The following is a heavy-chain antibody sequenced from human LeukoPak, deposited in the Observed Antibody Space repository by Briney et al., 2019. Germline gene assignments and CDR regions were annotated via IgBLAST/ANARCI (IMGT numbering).Heavy chain of an antibody. J-gene: IGHJ4*02. CDR3: AKGAFGIIIGNLEY. Sequence: GRSLRLSCAASGFIFSNFAMTWVRQAPRKGLEWVSGISGSVDPTFYADSVKGRFTISRDNSKNMLYLQMNNLRDEDSAIYYCAKGAFGIIIGNLEYWGRGTLVTVSS. V-gene: IGHV3-23*01. CDR2: ISGSVDPT. CDR1: GFIFSNFA. D-gene: IGHD3-3*01.